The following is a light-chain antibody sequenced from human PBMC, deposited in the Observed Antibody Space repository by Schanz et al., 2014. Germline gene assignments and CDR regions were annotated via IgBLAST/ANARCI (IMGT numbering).Light chain of an antibody. CDR3: SSYGGSNFVV. CDR1: SSDVGGYNY. V-gene: IGLV2-8*01. Sequence: QSALTQPPSASGSPGQSVTISCTGTSSDVGGYNYVSWYQQHPGKAPKLMIYDVSKRPSGVSDRFSGSKSGNTASLTVSGLQAEDEADYYCSSYGGSNFVVFGGGTKLTVL. CDR2: DVS. J-gene: IGLJ2*01.